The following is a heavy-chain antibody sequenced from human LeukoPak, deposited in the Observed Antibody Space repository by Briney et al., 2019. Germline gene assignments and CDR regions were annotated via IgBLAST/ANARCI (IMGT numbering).Heavy chain of an antibody. CDR2: INHSGST. V-gene: IGHV4-34*01. CDR3: ARGVGYSGRRLFDY. J-gene: IGHJ4*02. CDR1: GGSFSGYY. Sequence: SETLSLTSAVYGGSFSGYYWSWIRQPPGKGLEWIGEINHSGSTNYNPSLKSRVTISVDTSKNQFSLKLSSVTAADTAVYYCARGVGYSGRRLFDYWGQGTLVTVSS. D-gene: IGHD1-26*01.